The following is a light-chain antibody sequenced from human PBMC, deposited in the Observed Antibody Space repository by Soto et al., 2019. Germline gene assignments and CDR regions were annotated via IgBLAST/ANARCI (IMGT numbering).Light chain of an antibody. CDR3: SSYGGASAPVL. J-gene: IGLJ3*02. CDR2: DVS. CDR1: SSDVGAYNY. V-gene: IGLV2-14*03. Sequence: QSALTQPASVSGSPGQSITISCTGTSSDVGAYNYVSWYQHHPGKVPKLMSYDVSDRPSGVSNRFSGSKSGNSASLTISGLQADDDADYYSSSYGGASAPVLFGGGTKLTVL.